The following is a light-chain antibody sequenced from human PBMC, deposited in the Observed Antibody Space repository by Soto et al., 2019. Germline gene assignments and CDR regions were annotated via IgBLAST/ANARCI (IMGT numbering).Light chain of an antibody. CDR2: YDT. J-gene: IGLJ2*01. Sequence: SYELTQPPSVSVAPGKTAVITCGGNNIGNRAVHWYQQKPGLAPVLVIYYDTDRPSGIPERFSGSNSVNTATLTISRVEAGDEADYYCQVWDSTGDPNVVFGGGTKVTVL. V-gene: IGLV3-21*04. CDR1: NIGNRA. CDR3: QVWDSTGDPNVV.